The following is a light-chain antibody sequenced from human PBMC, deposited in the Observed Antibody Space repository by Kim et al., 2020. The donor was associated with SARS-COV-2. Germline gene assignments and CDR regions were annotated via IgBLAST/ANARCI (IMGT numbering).Light chain of an antibody. CDR3: QKTNTFPLT. V-gene: IGKV1-12*01. J-gene: IGKJ4*01. CDR1: QGIGRW. Sequence: ACGGDRVTISCRASQGIGRWLAWYQQRPGKAPKLLIYGASSLQSGIPSRFRGNGSETDFSLSISSLQPEDLATYYCQKTNTFPLTFGGGTKVDIK. CDR2: GAS.